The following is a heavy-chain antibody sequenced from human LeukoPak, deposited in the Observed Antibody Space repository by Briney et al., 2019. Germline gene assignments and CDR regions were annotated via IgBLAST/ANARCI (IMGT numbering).Heavy chain of an antibody. CDR2: IIPILGIA. Sequence: GASVKVSCKASGGTFSSYAISWVRQAPGQGLEWMGRIIPILGIANYAQKFQGRVTITADKSTSTAYMELSSLRSEDTAVYYCARVPTDPLRGLFSIDYWGQGTLVTVSS. J-gene: IGHJ4*02. V-gene: IGHV1-69*04. CDR3: ARVPTDPLRGLFSIDY. CDR1: GGTFSSYA. D-gene: IGHD2/OR15-2a*01.